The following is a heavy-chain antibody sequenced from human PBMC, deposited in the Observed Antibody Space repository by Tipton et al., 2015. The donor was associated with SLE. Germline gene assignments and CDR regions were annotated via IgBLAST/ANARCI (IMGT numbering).Heavy chain of an antibody. V-gene: IGHV4-39*07. CDR3: ASGTLEWSHEPDY. D-gene: IGHD3-3*01. J-gene: IGHJ4*02. CDR2: IYYSGSP. Sequence: TLSLTCSVSGGSITNSNYFCGWILQPPGKGLEWIGNIYYSGSPYYNPSLKSRVTISVNTSKNQFSLRLSSVTAADTAMFYCASGTLEWSHEPDYWGQGTLVTVSS. CDR1: GGSITNSNYF.